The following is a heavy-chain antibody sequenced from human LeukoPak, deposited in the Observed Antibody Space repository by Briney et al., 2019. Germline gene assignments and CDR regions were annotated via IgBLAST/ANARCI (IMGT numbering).Heavy chain of an antibody. V-gene: IGHV3-48*03. Sequence: GGSLRPSCAASGFTFSNYWMNWVRQAPGKGLEWVSYISASGSTIYYADSVKGRFTFSRDNPKNLLYLQMNSLRAEDTAVYYCARGQWLVRGVYFDYWGQGTLVSVSS. CDR2: ISASGSTI. D-gene: IGHD6-19*01. CDR3: ARGQWLVRGVYFDY. J-gene: IGHJ4*02. CDR1: GFTFSNYW.